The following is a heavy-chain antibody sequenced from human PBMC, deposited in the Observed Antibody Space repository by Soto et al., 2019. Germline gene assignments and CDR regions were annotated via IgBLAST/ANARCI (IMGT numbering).Heavy chain of an antibody. D-gene: IGHD6-19*01. CDR1: GYSFTSYW. J-gene: IGHJ3*01. V-gene: IGHV5-51*01. CDR3: ARQAVAYEAFVF. Sequence: GESLKISCKGSGYSFTSYWIGWVRQMPGKGLEWMGIVYPADSDTRYSPYFEGQVTISVDKSIRTAYLQWTSLKASDTAMYYCARQAVAYEAFVFWGKGTLVTVSS. CDR2: VYPADSDT.